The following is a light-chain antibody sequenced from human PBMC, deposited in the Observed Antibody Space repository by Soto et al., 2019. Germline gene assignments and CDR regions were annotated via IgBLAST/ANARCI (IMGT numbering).Light chain of an antibody. V-gene: IGKV1-5*01. CDR3: QHYNSYSEA. CDR2: GAS. Sequence: DIQMTQSPSTLSGSVGDRVTITCRASQTISSWLAWYQQKPGKAPKLLIYGASTLQSGVPSRFGGSGSGTDFTLTISSLQPDDFATYYCQHYNSYSEAFGQGTKVDIK. J-gene: IGKJ1*01. CDR1: QTISSW.